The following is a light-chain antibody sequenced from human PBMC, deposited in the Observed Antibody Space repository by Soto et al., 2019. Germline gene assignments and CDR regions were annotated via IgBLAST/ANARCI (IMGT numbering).Light chain of an antibody. V-gene: IGKV1-16*01. J-gene: IGKJ1*01. CDR1: QGLNNY. CDR2: ATS. CDR3: QQYRSYPWT. Sequence: DIQMTQSPSSLSASVGDRVTITCRASQGLNNYLAWFQQQPGKAPKSLVHATSSLQSGVPSRFSGSGSATDFTLTISSLQPEDVATYYCQQYRSYPWTFGQGTKVEIK.